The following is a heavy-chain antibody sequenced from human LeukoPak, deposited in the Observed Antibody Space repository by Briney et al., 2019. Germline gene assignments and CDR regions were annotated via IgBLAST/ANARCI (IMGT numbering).Heavy chain of an antibody. Sequence: GGSLRLSCSASGFTVRSFSMICVRQAPGKGLEWVASIGRTSNHKYHADSVKGRFTLSREKYKNFLYLKMNSLRAEATALYYCATRVTADSYEGSDIWGEGTLVTVSS. CDR2: IGRTSNHK. CDR1: GFTVRSFS. V-gene: IGHV3-21*06. CDR3: ATRVTADSYEGSDI. J-gene: IGHJ3*02. D-gene: IGHD6-13*01.